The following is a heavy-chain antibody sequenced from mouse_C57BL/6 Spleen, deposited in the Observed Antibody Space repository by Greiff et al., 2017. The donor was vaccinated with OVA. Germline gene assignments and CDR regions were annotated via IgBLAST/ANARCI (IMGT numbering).Heavy chain of an antibody. Sequence: EVQLQESGPGLVKPSPSLSLTCSVTGYSITSGYYWNWIRQFPGNKLEWMGYISYDGSNNYNPSLKNRISITRDTSKNQFFLKLNSVTTEDTATYYCARATTVVAKFAYWGQGTLVTVSA. CDR3: ARATTVVAKFAY. CDR1: GYSITSGYY. CDR2: ISYDGSN. V-gene: IGHV3-6*01. D-gene: IGHD1-1*01. J-gene: IGHJ3*01.